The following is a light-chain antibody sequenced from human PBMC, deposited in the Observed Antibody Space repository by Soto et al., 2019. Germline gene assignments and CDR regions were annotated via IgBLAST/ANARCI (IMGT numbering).Light chain of an antibody. CDR1: QSVNSW. J-gene: IGKJ4*01. Sequence: IQMTQSPFTVSAFVGVRVTITCRASQSVNSWLAWYQQKPGKDPKLLIYAASSLQSGVPSRFSGSGSGTDFTLTISSLQPEDFATYYCQQSYSTLLLTFGGGTKVDI. CDR3: QQSYSTLLLT. CDR2: AAS. V-gene: IGKV1-39*01.